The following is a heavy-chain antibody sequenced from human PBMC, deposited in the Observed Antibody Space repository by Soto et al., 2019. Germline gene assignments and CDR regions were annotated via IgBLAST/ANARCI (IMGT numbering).Heavy chain of an antibody. CDR3: ARVSAYYYDSSGYDP. J-gene: IGHJ5*02. CDR2: IYYSGRT. D-gene: IGHD3-22*01. V-gene: IGHV4-31*03. Sequence: SETLSLTCTVSGGSISSGGYFWSWVRQHPGKGLEWIGNIYYSGRTYYNPSLKSRVTISVDTSKNQFSLKLSSVTAADTAVYYCARVSAYYYDSSGYDPWGQGTLVTVSS. CDR1: GGSISSGGYF.